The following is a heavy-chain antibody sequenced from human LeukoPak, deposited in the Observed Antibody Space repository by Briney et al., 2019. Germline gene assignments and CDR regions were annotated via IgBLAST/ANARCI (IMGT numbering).Heavy chain of an antibody. V-gene: IGHV3-30*04. Sequence: GGSLRLSCAASGFTFSSYAMHWVRQAPGKGLEWVAVISYDGSNKYYADSVKGRFTISRDNSKNTLYLQMNSLRAEDTAVYYCAKDRIVVGNDAFDIWGQGTMVTVSS. D-gene: IGHD3-22*01. CDR3: AKDRIVVGNDAFDI. J-gene: IGHJ3*02. CDR2: ISYDGSNK. CDR1: GFTFSSYA.